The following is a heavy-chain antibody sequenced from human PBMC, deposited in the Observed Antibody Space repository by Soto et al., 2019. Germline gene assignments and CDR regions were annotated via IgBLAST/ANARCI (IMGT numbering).Heavy chain of an antibody. D-gene: IGHD6-13*01. Sequence: GGSLRLSCAASGFTFSTSAMHWVRQAPGKGLEWVAVMSYDGSNKYYADSVKGRFTISRDNSNNTLYLQMNSLRTEDTAVYNCAREGIIALGYWGQGTLVTVSS. CDR3: AREGIIALGY. J-gene: IGHJ4*02. V-gene: IGHV3-30-3*01. CDR1: GFTFSTSA. CDR2: MSYDGSNK.